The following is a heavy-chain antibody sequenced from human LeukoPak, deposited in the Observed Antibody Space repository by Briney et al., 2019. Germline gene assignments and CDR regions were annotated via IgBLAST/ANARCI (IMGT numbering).Heavy chain of an antibody. Sequence: PSETLSLTCTVSGGSISSGDYYWSWIRQPPEKGLEWIGHIYYSGSTYYNPSLKSRVTISVDTSKNQFSLKLSSVTAADTAVYYCARVVTVVSPVLYYYGMDVWGQGTTVTVSS. CDR3: ARVVTVVSPVLYYYGMDV. V-gene: IGHV4-30-4*01. CDR1: GGSISSGDYY. CDR2: IYYSGST. J-gene: IGHJ6*02. D-gene: IGHD3-10*01.